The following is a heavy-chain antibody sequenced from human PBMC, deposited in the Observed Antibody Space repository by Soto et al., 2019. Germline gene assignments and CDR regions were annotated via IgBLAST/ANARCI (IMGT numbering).Heavy chain of an antibody. Sequence: PSETLSLTCVVSGGSLSDYFWSWIRQPPGKGLEWIGYIYYSGSTNYNPSLKSRVTISVDTPKNQFSLKLSSVTAADTAVYYCAREREAAALYYYYYGMDVWGQGTTVTVSS. V-gene: IGHV4-59*12. CDR2: IYYSGST. J-gene: IGHJ6*02. CDR1: GGSLSDYF. D-gene: IGHD6-13*01. CDR3: AREREAAALYYYYYGMDV.